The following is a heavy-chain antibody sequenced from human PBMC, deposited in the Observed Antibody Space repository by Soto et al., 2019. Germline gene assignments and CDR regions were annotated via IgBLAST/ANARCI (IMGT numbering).Heavy chain of an antibody. CDR1: GGSFSSSSYY. J-gene: IGHJ4*02. V-gene: IGHV4-39*01. CDR3: ARYHSGSRDFDY. CDR2: IYYSGSI. Sequence: QLQLQESGPGLVKPSETLSLTCTVSGGSFSSSSYYWGWIRQPPGKGLEWIGSIYYSGSIYYNPSLKNRVTISVDTSKNQFSLKLSSVTAADTAVYYCARYHSGSRDFDYWGQGTLVTVSS. D-gene: IGHD1-26*01.